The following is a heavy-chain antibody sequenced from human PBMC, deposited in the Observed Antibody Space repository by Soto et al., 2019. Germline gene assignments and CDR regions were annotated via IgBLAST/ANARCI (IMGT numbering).Heavy chain of an antibody. V-gene: IGHV4-59*01. Sequence: SETLSLTCTVSGGSISSYYWSWIRQPPGKGLEWIGYIYYSGSTNYNPSLKSRVTISVDTSKNQFSLKLSSVTAADTAVYYCARGSITSVGVVPYRNWFDPWGQGNLVTVSS. J-gene: IGHJ5*02. CDR3: ARGSITSVGVVPYRNWFDP. CDR1: GGSISSYY. CDR2: IYYSGST. D-gene: IGHD3-3*01.